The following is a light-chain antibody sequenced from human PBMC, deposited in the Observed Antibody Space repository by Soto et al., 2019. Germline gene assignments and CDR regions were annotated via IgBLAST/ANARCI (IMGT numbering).Light chain of an antibody. Sequence: EMVLTQSPSTLSLSPGERATLSCRASQSISSHLAWYQQKTGQTPRLLMYDASNRATAVPARFSGSGSGTDFTLTISSLEPEDLAVYYCQQRSTWPLTFGGGTKVEIK. J-gene: IGKJ4*01. V-gene: IGKV3-11*01. CDR1: QSISSH. CDR3: QQRSTWPLT. CDR2: DAS.